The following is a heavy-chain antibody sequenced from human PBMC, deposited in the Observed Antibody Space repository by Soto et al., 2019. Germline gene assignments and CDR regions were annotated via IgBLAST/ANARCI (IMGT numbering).Heavy chain of an antibody. J-gene: IGHJ6*02. CDR2: IIPIFGTA. D-gene: IGHD3-10*01. CDR1: GGTFSSYA. V-gene: IGHV1-69*01. Sequence: QVQLVQSGAEVKKPGSSVKVSCKASGGTFSSYAISWVRQAPGQGLEWMGGIIPIFGTANYAQKFQGRVTITADESTSTAYMELSCLRSEDTAVYYCASVRGVPYYYYYGMDVWGQGTTVTVSS. CDR3: ASVRGVPYYYYYGMDV.